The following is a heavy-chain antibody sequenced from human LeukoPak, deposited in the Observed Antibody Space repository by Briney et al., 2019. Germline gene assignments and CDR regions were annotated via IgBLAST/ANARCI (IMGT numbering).Heavy chain of an antibody. Sequence: PSETLSLTCTVSGGSISSYYWSWIRQPPGKGLEWIGYIYYSGSTNYNPSLKSRVTISVDTSKNQFSLKLSSVTAADTAVYYCARDNGDSGYDAGPDALDIWGQGTMSTASS. CDR1: GGSISSYY. CDR3: ARDNGDSGYDAGPDALDI. V-gene: IGHV4-59*01. CDR2: IYYSGST. J-gene: IGHJ3*02. D-gene: IGHD5-12*01.